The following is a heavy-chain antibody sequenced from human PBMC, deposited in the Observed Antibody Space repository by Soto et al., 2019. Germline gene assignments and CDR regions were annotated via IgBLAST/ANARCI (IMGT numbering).Heavy chain of an antibody. V-gene: IGHV3-21*01. D-gene: IGHD3-10*01. CDR2: ISSSSSYI. J-gene: IGHJ4*02. Sequence: PGGSLRLSCAASGFTFSSYSMNWVRQAPGKGLEWVSSISSSSSYIYYADSVKGRFTISRDNAKNSLYLQMNSLRAEDTAVYYCARDPLRDGSAPIYDYWGQGXLVTVSS. CDR1: GFTFSSYS. CDR3: ARDPLRDGSAPIYDY.